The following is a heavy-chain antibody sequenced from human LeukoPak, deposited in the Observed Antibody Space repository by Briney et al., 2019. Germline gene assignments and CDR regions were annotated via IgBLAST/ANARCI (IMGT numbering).Heavy chain of an antibody. J-gene: IGHJ6*02. Sequence: GGSLRLSCAASGFTFSSYGMHWVRQAPGKGLEWVAVIWYDGSNKYYADSVKGRFTISRDNAKNSLYLQMNSLRAEDTAVYYCARDRGYYDSSGYLGYYYYYGMDVWGQGTTVTVSS. D-gene: IGHD3-22*01. CDR3: ARDRGYYDSSGYLGYYYYYGMDV. CDR1: GFTFSSYG. CDR2: IWYDGSNK. V-gene: IGHV3-33*01.